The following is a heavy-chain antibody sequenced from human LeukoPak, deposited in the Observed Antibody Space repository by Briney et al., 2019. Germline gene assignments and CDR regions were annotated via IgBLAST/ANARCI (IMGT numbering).Heavy chain of an antibody. J-gene: IGHJ4*02. Sequence: SGGSLRLSCAASGFTFSSYGMHWVRQAPGKGLEWVAVISYDGSNKYYADSVKGRFTISRDNSKNTLYLQMNSLRAEDTAVYYCAKVRKATENDYWGQGTLVTVSS. D-gene: IGHD5-12*01. CDR2: ISYDGSNK. CDR1: GFTFSSYG. CDR3: AKVRKATENDY. V-gene: IGHV3-30*18.